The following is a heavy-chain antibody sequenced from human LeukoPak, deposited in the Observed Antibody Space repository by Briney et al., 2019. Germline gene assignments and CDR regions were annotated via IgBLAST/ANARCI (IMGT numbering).Heavy chain of an antibody. Sequence: GGSLRLSCAASGFTFCSYSMNWVRQAPGKGLEWVSSISSSSSYIYYADSVKGRFTISRDNAKNSLYLQMNSLRAEDTAVYYCARDPTMVRGVIGQYYFDYWGQGTLVTVSS. D-gene: IGHD3-10*01. CDR2: ISSSSSYI. V-gene: IGHV3-21*01. CDR1: GFTFCSYS. CDR3: ARDPTMVRGVIGQYYFDY. J-gene: IGHJ4*02.